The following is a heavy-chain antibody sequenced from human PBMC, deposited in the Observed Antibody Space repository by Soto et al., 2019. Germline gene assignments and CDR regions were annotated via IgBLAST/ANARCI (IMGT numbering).Heavy chain of an antibody. CDR2: SGSGGRA. J-gene: IGHJ4*02. CDR1: GFTFSSYA. D-gene: IGHD1-1*01. Sequence: GGSLRLSCEASGFTFSSYAMTWVRQAPGKGLEWVSASGSGGRAFYSDSVKGRFTISRDNSRNTLYLQLHGLRVDDTAVYFCAKATGTTLYWGQGTLVTVSS. V-gene: IGHV3-23*01. CDR3: AKATGTTLY.